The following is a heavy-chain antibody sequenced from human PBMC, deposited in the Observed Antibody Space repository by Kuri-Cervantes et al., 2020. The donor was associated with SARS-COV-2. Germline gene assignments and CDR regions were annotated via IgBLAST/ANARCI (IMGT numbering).Heavy chain of an antibody. Sequence: TLSLTCTVSGGSISSYYWSWIRQPPGKALEWPARIDWDDDKYYSTSLKTRLTISKDTSKNQVVLTMTNMDPVDTATYYCAHTYYYDSSGGAFDIWGQGTMVTVSS. CDR2: IDWDDDK. J-gene: IGHJ3*02. CDR1: GGSISSYYW. V-gene: IGHV2-70*12. D-gene: IGHD3-22*01. CDR3: AHTYYYDSSGGAFDI.